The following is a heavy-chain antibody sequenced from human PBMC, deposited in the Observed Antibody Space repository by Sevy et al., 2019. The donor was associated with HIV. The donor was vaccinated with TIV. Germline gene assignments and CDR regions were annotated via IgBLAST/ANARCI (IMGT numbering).Heavy chain of an antibody. Sequence: GGSLRLSCAASGFTFSSYSMNWVRQAPGKGLEWVSSISSSSSYIYYADSVKGRFTISRDNAKNSLYLQMNSLRAEDTAVYYCARARAVRGVITTPFDYWGQGTLVTVSS. J-gene: IGHJ4*02. V-gene: IGHV3-21*01. D-gene: IGHD3-10*01. CDR2: ISSSSSYI. CDR1: GFTFSSYS. CDR3: ARARAVRGVITTPFDY.